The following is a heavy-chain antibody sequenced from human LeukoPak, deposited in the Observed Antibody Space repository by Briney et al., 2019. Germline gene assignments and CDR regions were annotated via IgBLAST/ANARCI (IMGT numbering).Heavy chain of an antibody. J-gene: IGHJ5*02. CDR1: GYTLTELS. V-gene: IGHV1-24*01. D-gene: IGHD4-17*01. Sequence: ASVKVSCKVSGYTLTELSMHWVRQAPGKGLEWMGGFDPEDGETIYAQKFQGRVTITEDTSTDTAYMELSSLRSEDTAVYYCATFVKFPLHYGDYVPNWFDPWGQGTLVTVSS. CDR3: ATFVKFPLHYGDYVPNWFDP. CDR2: FDPEDGET.